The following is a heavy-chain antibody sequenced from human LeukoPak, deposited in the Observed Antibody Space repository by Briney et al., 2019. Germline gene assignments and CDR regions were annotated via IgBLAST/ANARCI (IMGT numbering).Heavy chain of an antibody. CDR1: GFTFTSCW. CDR2: IHQDGSLQ. V-gene: IGHV3-7*01. Sequence: GGSLRLSCAASGFTFTSCWMTWVRQPPGRGLEWVANIHQDGSLQFYVDSVKGRFTVSRDNARNLLYLQMNGLRAEDTAVYYCARAGSSYVEAAYWGLGTLVTVSS. CDR3: ARAGSSYVEAAY. J-gene: IGHJ4*02. D-gene: IGHD3-16*01.